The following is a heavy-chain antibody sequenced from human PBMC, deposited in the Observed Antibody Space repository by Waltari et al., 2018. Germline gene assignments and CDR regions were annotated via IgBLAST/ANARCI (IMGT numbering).Heavy chain of an antibody. D-gene: IGHD6-13*01. CDR2: LKQDGAEK. Sequence: EVQLVESGGGLVQPGGSLRLSCAVSGGTFSTYSMTWVRQAPGKGLEWLAILKQDGAEKEYVDSVKGRVSISRDNGKTLRYLHMSSLRADDTAVYYSAREEMHRTTWYHFWGQGTRVTVSS. J-gene: IGHJ4*02. V-gene: IGHV3-7*04. CDR1: GGTFSTYS. CDR3: AREEMHRTTWYHF.